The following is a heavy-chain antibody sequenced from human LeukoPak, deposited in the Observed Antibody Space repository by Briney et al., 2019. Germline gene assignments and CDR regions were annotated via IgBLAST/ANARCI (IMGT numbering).Heavy chain of an antibody. CDR2: MYYSGST. Sequence: KASQTLSLTCTVSGGSISSGDYYWSWIRQPPGKGLEWIAYMYYSGSTYYNPSLKSRVTMSADTSKNQPSLKLSSVTAADTAVYYCARPYYYDSRIDPWGQGILVTVSS. J-gene: IGHJ5*02. CDR3: ARPYYYDSRIDP. D-gene: IGHD3-22*01. V-gene: IGHV4-30-4*01. CDR1: GGSISSGDYY.